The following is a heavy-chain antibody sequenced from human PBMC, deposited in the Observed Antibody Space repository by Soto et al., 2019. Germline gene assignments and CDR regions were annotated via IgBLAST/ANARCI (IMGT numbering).Heavy chain of an antibody. V-gene: IGHV1-18*01. CDR1: GYTFTNYG. J-gene: IGHJ4*01. CDR3: PRATSIPASGDY. Sequence: QVQLVQSGAEVKKPGASVKVSCKASGYTFTNYGINWVRQAPGQGLEWLGWVSAYNGERNYVQRVQARLIMTTDTSTTTAYMELRSLRSDDTAVYYCPRATSIPASGDYWGQGTLVTVSS. CDR2: VSAYNGER. D-gene: IGHD6-6*01.